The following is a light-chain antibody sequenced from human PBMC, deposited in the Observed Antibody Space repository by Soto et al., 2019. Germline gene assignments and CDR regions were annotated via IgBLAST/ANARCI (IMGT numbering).Light chain of an antibody. CDR2: EVS. CDR1: SSDVGSYNR. J-gene: IGLJ1*01. V-gene: IGLV2-18*03. CDR3: NSYTSTNTYV. Sequence: QSALTQPPSVSGSPGQSVTISCTGTSSDVGSYNRVSWYQQPPGTAPKLMIYEVSNRPSGVPDRFSGSKSGNTASLTTSGLQAEDEADYYCNSYTSTNTYVFGTGTKVTVL.